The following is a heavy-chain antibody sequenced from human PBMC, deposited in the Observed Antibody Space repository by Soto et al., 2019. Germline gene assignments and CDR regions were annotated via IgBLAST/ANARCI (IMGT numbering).Heavy chain of an antibody. J-gene: IGHJ3*02. D-gene: IGHD3-3*01. Sequence: ASVKVSCKASGYTFTSYYMHWVRQAPGQGLEWMGIINPSGGSTSYAQKFQGRVTMTRDTSTSTVYMELSSLRSEDTAVYYCARPLRFLEWSHADDAFDIWGQGAMVTVSS. CDR1: GYTFTSYY. CDR3: ARPLRFLEWSHADDAFDI. CDR2: INPSGGST. V-gene: IGHV1-46*03.